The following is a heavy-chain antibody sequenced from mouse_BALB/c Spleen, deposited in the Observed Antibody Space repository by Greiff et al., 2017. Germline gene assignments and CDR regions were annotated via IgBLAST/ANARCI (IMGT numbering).Heavy chain of an antibody. CDR1: GYSITSDYA. CDR2: ISYSGST. V-gene: IGHV3-2*02. Sequence: VQLKESGPGLVKPSQSLSLTCTVTGYSITSDYAWNWIRQFPGNQLEWMGYISYSGSTSYNPSLKSRISITRDTSKNQFFLQLNSVTTEDTATYYCARGDYGNLAWFAYWGQGTLVTVSA. CDR3: ARGDYGNLAWFAY. D-gene: IGHD2-1*01. J-gene: IGHJ3*01.